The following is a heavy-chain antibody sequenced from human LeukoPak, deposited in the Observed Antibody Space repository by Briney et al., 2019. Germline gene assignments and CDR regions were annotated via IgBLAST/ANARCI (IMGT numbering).Heavy chain of an antibody. CDR3: ARDNPDYYDSSGYLPDAFDI. D-gene: IGHD3-22*01. CDR1: GYTFTSYG. Sequence: GASVKVSCKASGYTFTSYGISWVRQAPGQGLEWMGWVSAYNGNTNYAQKLQGRVTMTTDTSTSTAYMELRSLRSDDTAVYYCARDNPDYYDSSGYLPDAFDIWGQGTMVTVSS. CDR2: VSAYNGNT. V-gene: IGHV1-18*01. J-gene: IGHJ3*02.